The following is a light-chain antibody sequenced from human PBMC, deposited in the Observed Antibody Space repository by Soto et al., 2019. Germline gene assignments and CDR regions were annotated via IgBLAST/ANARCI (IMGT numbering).Light chain of an antibody. V-gene: IGLV4-69*01. CDR1: SAHSSYA. J-gene: IGLJ2*01. Sequence: QPVLTQSPSASASLGASVKLTCTLSSAHSSYAIAWHQQQPEKGPRFLMKVSSDGSHTKGDGIPDRFSGSSSGAERYLSISSLQSEDEADYYCQTWGTGVVFGGGTKLTVL. CDR2: VSSDGSH. CDR3: QTWGTGVV.